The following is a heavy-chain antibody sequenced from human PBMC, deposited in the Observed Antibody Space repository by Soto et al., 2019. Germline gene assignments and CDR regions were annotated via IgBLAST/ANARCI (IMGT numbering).Heavy chain of an antibody. CDR2: LIPLFGTT. Sequence: QVQLVQSGAEVKKPGSSVKVSCEASGGTFSGHAISWVRQAPGQGPEWMGGLIPLFGTTQHAQNFQDRLTITADKSTSAAYMELTSLRFEDTAIYYCARGPNWGYRFDSWGQGTLVTVSS. CDR3: ARGPNWGYRFDS. D-gene: IGHD7-27*01. J-gene: IGHJ4*02. V-gene: IGHV1-69*06. CDR1: GGTFSGHA.